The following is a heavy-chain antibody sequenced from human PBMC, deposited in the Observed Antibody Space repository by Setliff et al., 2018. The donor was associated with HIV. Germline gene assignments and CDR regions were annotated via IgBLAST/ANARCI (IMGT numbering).Heavy chain of an antibody. CDR3: ARHGSNWFDP. Sequence: PGGSLRLSCAASGFSFSTSDMNWVRHTPGKGLEWVAHIDSNGESIYYADSVRGRFSISRDNGRNSLYLQMNSLTAADTAVYYCARHGSNWFDPWGQGTQVTVSS. CDR1: GFSFSTSD. V-gene: IGHV3-48*03. J-gene: IGHJ5*02. D-gene: IGHD3-10*01. CDR2: IDSNGESI.